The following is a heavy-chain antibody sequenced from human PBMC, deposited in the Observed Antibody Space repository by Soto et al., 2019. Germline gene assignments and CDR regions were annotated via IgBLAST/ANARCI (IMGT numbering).Heavy chain of an antibody. J-gene: IGHJ5*02. CDR3: ARTAAAEGNWVDP. CDR2: IIPIFGTA. CDR1: GGTFSSYA. V-gene: IGHV1-69*01. D-gene: IGHD6-13*01. Sequence: QVQLVQSGAEVKKPGSSVKVSCKASGGTFSSYAISWVRQAPGQGLEWMGGIIPIFGTANYAQKFQGRVKNTADESTRTAYKELSSLRSEDTAGYYWARTAAAEGNWVDPWGQGTLGTVSS.